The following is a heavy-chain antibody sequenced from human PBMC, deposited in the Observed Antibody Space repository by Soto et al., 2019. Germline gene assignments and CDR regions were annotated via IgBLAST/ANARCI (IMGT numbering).Heavy chain of an antibody. J-gene: IGHJ6*02. CDR2: IYYSGST. CDR1: GGSISSGDYY. V-gene: IGHV4-30-4*01. D-gene: IGHD3-10*01. CDR3: ARVALHHITMVRGPTEDYGMDV. Sequence: PSETLSLTCTVSGGSISSGDYYWSWIRQPPGKGLEWIGYIYYSGSTYYNPSLKSRVTISVDTSKNQFSLKLSSVTAADTAVYYCARVALHHITMVRGPTEDYGMDVWGQGTTVTVSS.